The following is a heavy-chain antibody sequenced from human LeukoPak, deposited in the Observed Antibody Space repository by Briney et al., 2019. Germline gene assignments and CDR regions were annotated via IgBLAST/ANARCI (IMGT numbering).Heavy chain of an antibody. D-gene: IGHD3-16*02. J-gene: IGHJ3*02. CDR2: ISYDGSNK. CDR1: GFTFSSYA. CDR3: ARNPFNRFDAFDI. Sequence: GGSLRLSCAASGFTFSSYATHWVRQAPGKGLEWVAVISYDGSNKYYADSVKGRFTISRDNSKNTLYLQMNSLRAEDTAVYYCARNPFNRFDAFDIWGQGTMVTVSS. V-gene: IGHV3-30*04.